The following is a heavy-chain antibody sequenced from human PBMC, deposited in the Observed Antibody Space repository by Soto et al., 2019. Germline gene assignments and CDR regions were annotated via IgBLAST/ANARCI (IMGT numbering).Heavy chain of an antibody. CDR2: INPFFKRT. V-gene: IGHV1-69*13. CDR1: GGSFSSDA. D-gene: IGHD3-22*01. Sequence: ASVKVSCKASGGSFSSDAISWVRQAPGQGLEWRGGINPFFKRTTYAQRFQGRVTITADASTSTAYMDLTSLTYEDTAVYYCARDVSLNYYDNTYVYYGMDVWGQGTTVTVSS. J-gene: IGHJ6*02. CDR3: ARDVSLNYYDNTYVYYGMDV.